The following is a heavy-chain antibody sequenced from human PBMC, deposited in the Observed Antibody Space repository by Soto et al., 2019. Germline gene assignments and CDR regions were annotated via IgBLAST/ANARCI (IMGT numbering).Heavy chain of an antibody. CDR2: IYYSGST. J-gene: IGHJ4*02. CDR1: GGSISSGDYY. CDR3: AREATIAARLDS. Sequence: SETLSLTCTVSGGSISSGDYYWSWLRQPPGKGLEWIGYIYYSGSTYYNPSLKSRVTISVDTSKHQFSLKLSSVTAADTAVYYCAREATIAARLDSWGQGTLVTVSS. D-gene: IGHD6-6*01. V-gene: IGHV4-30-4*01.